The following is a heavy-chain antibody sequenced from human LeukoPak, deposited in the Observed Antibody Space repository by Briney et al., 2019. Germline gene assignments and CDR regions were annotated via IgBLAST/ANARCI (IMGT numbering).Heavy chain of an antibody. CDR1: GYTFTSYD. CDR3: ARGPYYDILTGYYSLPFDY. V-gene: IGHV1-8*01. D-gene: IGHD3-9*01. Sequence: ASVKVSCKASGYTFTSYDINWVRQATGPGLEWMGWMNPNSGNTGYAQKFQGRVTMTMNTSISTAYMELSSLRSEDTAVYYCARGPYYDILTGYYSLPFDYWGQGTLVTVSS. J-gene: IGHJ4*02. CDR2: MNPNSGNT.